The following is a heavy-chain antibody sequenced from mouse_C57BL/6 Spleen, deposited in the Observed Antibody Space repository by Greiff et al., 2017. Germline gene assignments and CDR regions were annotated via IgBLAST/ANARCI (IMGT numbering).Heavy chain of an antibody. CDR1: GFTFSSYA. CDR3: ARGTVVATEDWYFDV. V-gene: IGHV5-4*01. CDR2: ISDGGSYT. J-gene: IGHJ1*03. Sequence: EVQVVESGGGLVKPGGSLKLSCAASGFTFSSYAMSWVRQTPEKRLEWVATISDGGSYTYYPDNVKGRFTISRDNAKNNLYLQMSHLKSEDTAMXYCARGTVVATEDWYFDVWGTGTTVTVSS. D-gene: IGHD1-1*01.